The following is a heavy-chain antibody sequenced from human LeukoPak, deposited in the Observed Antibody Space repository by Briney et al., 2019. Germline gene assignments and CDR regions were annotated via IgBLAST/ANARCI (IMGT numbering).Heavy chain of an antibody. V-gene: IGHV4-34*01. CDR2: INHSGST. CDR3: AKDLHYGSADY. Sequence: PSETPSLTCAVYGGSFSGYYWSWIRQPPGKGLEWIGEINHSGSTNYNPSLKSRVTISVDTSKNQFSLKLSSVTAADTAVYYCAKDLHYGSADYWGQGTLVTVSS. D-gene: IGHD3-10*01. CDR1: GGSFSGYY. J-gene: IGHJ4*02.